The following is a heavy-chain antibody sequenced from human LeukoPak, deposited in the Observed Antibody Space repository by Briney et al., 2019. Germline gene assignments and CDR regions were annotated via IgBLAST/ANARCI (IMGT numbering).Heavy chain of an antibody. CDR3: AKATDDFWSGYPIFDY. J-gene: IGHJ4*02. D-gene: IGHD3-3*01. CDR2: ISGSGGST. Sequence: GGSLRLSCAASGFTFSSYAMSWVRQAPGKGLEWVSAISGSGGSTYYADSVKGRFTISRDNSKTTLYLQMNSLRAEDTAVYYCAKATDDFWSGYPIFDYWGQGTLVTVSS. CDR1: GFTFSSYA. V-gene: IGHV3-23*01.